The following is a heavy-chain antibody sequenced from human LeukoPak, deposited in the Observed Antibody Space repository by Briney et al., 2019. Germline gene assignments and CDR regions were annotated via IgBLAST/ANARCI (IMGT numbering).Heavy chain of an antibody. D-gene: IGHD3-10*01. Sequence: GGSLRLSCAASGFTFSTYWMSWVRQAPGKGLEWVSYITSSGGTIYYADSVKGRFTISRDNAKNSLFLQMNSLRAEDTAVYYCATQLSGYYYMDVWGKGTTVTVSS. CDR2: ITSSGGTI. J-gene: IGHJ6*03. CDR1: GFTFSTYW. CDR3: ATQLSGYYYMDV. V-gene: IGHV3-48*04.